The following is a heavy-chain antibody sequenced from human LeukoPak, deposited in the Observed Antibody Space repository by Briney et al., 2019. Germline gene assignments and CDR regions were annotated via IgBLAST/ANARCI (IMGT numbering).Heavy chain of an antibody. Sequence: PGGSLRLSCAASGFTFSSYNMNWVRQAPGKGLEWVSFIFSSSTYIYYTDSVKGRFTISRDNAKNSLYLQMNSLRAEDTAVYYCARDFYDGFALDYWGQGTLVTVSS. V-gene: IGHV3-21*01. CDR3: ARDFYDGFALDY. CDR2: IFSSSTYI. D-gene: IGHD2/OR15-2a*01. CDR1: GFTFSSYN. J-gene: IGHJ4*02.